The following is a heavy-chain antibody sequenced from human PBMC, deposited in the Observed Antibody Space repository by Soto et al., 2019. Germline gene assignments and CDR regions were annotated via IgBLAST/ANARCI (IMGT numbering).Heavy chain of an antibody. J-gene: IGHJ4*02. CDR3: AKSPYCSSTSCYASDY. Sequence: GGSLRLSCAASGFTFSSYSMNWVRQAPGKGLEWVSSISSSSSYIYYADSVKGRFTISRDNAKNSLYLQMNSLRAEDTAVYYCAKSPYCSSTSCYASDYWGQGTLVTVSS. D-gene: IGHD2-2*01. CDR1: GFTFSSYS. CDR2: ISSSSSYI. V-gene: IGHV3-21*04.